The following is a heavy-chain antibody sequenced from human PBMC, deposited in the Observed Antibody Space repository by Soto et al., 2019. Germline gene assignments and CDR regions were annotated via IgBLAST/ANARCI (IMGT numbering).Heavy chain of an antibody. V-gene: IGHV4-38-2*01. D-gene: IGHD2-2*01. CDR3: RSSTSCYDESCVDV. CDR1: GYSISSGNY. J-gene: IGHJ6*02. Sequence: SETLSLTCAVSGYSISSGNYWAWIRQPPGRGLEWIGSLYHIGSTHYNTSLKSRVTISVDTSKNHFSLELSSVTAADTAIYYCRSSTSCYDESCVDVWGQGTMVPVSS. CDR2: LYHIGST.